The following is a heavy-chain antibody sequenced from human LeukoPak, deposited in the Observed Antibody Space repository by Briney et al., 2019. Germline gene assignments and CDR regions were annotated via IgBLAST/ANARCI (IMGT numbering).Heavy chain of an antibody. V-gene: IGHV3-48*03. CDR1: GFTFSSYE. CDR2: INGGGTTI. Sequence: QPGGSLRLSCAASGFTFSSYEMNWVRQSPGKGLEWVSHINGGGTTIYYADSVRGRFTISRDNAKNTLYLQMNSLRVEDTAVYYCVKYGGWEHKFDPWGQGTLVTVSS. J-gene: IGHJ5*02. D-gene: IGHD1-26*01. CDR3: VKYGGWEHKFDP.